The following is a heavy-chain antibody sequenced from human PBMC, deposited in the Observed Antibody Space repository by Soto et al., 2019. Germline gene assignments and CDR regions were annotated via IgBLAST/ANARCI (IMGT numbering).Heavy chain of an antibody. V-gene: IGHV3-30*18. J-gene: IGHJ6*02. Sequence: SLRLSCAASGFAFSSYGMHWVRQAPGKGLEWVAVISYDGSNKYYADSVKGRFTISRDNSKNTLYLQMNSLRAEDTDVYYCAKVLRSTYYDFWSGYYASLGDYYYGMDVWGQGTTVTVSS. CDR3: AKVLRSTYYDFWSGYYASLGDYYYGMDV. CDR2: ISYDGSNK. CDR1: GFAFSSYG. D-gene: IGHD3-3*01.